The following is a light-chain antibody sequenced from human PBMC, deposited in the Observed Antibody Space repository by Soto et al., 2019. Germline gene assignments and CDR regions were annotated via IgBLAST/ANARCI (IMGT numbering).Light chain of an antibody. V-gene: IGLV2-14*01. CDR2: DVS. Sequence: QSALTQPASVSRSPGQSITISCTGTSSDVGGYNYVSWYQQHPGKAPKLMIYDVSNRPSGVSNRFSGSKSGNTASLTISGLQAEDEADYYCSSYTSSSTPWVVFGGGTKLTVL. CDR3: SSYTSSSTPWVV. J-gene: IGLJ2*01. CDR1: SSDVGGYNY.